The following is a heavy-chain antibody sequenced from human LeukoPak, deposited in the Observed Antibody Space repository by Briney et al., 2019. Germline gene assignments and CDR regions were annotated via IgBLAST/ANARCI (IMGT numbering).Heavy chain of an antibody. CDR1: GFTVSSNY. CDR3: ARGQIAAPPDY. V-gene: IGHV3-53*01. CDR2: IYSGGST. Sequence: SGGSLRLSCAASGFTVSSNYISWVRQAPGKGLEWVSVIYSGGSTYYADSVKGRFTISRDNSKNTLYLQMNSLRAEDTAVYYCARGQIAAPPDYWGQGTLVTVSS. J-gene: IGHJ4*02. D-gene: IGHD6-6*01.